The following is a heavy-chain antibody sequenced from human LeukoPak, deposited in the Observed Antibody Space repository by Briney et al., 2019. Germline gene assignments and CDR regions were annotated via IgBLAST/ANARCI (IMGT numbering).Heavy chain of an antibody. CDR3: ARGVYGWYLFFDY. V-gene: IGHV3-30*03. CDR2: ISYAGGNR. Sequence: GRSLRLSCAASGFTFSSYAMHWVRQAPGKGLEWVAVISYAGGNRYNADCVKGRFTISRENSKNTLYLQMNSLRAEDTAVYYCARGVYGWYLFFDYWGQGTLVTVSS. D-gene: IGHD6-19*01. CDR1: GFTFSSYA. J-gene: IGHJ4*02.